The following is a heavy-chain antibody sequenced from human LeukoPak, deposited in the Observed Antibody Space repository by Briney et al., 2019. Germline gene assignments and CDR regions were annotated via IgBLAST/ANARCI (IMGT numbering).Heavy chain of an antibody. D-gene: IGHD4-11*01. Sequence: GGSLRLSCAASGFTFSSYWMSWVRQAPGKGLEWVANIKQDGSEKYYVDSVKGRFTISRDNAKNSLYLQMNSLRAEDTAVYYCARGMRYLQYGWFDPWGQGTLVTVSS. CDR2: IKQDGSEK. V-gene: IGHV3-7*04. CDR3: ARGMRYLQYGWFDP. CDR1: GFTFSSYW. J-gene: IGHJ5*02.